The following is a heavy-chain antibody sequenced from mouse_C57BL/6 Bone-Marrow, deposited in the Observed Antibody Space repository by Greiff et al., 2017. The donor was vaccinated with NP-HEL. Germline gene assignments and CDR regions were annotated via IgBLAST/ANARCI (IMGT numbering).Heavy chain of an antibody. CDR3: ARGGIYYDYAWFAY. CDR1: GYAFTNYL. V-gene: IGHV1-54*01. D-gene: IGHD2-4*01. Sequence: QVQLQQSGAELVRPGTSVTVSCKASGYAFTNYLIEWVRQRPGQGLEWIGVINPGSGGTNYNEKFKGKGNLHADKASSTAYMQLSILTSEDSAVYVWARGGIYYDYAWFAYWGQGTLVTVSA. J-gene: IGHJ3*01. CDR2: INPGSGGT.